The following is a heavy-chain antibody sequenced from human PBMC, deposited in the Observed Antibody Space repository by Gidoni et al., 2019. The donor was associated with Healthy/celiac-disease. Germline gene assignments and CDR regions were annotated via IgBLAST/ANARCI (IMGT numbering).Heavy chain of an antibody. D-gene: IGHD6-13*01. CDR3: ARLRLPGYSSSWYDY. CDR1: GYSFTSYW. V-gene: IGHV5-51*01. J-gene: IGHJ4*02. CDR2: IYPGEADT. Sequence: VQLVQSGAEVKKPGESLKISCKGSGYSFTSYWIGWVRQMPGKGLEWMGIIYPGEADTRYSPSFQGQVTISADKSISTAYLQWSSLKASDTAMYYCARLRLPGYSSSWYDYWGQGTLVTVSS.